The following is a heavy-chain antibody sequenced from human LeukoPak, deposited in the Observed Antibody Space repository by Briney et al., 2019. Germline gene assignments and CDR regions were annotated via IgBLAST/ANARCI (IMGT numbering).Heavy chain of an antibody. D-gene: IGHD3-10*01. Sequence: GGSLRLSCAASGFTFSRYWMHWVRQAPGKGLVWVSRINSDATSTSYADSVKGRFTISRDNSKNTLYLQMNSLRAEDTAVYYCAKYYGSGSYIMVYYFDYWGQGTLVTVSS. CDR2: INSDATST. CDR1: GFTFSRYW. V-gene: IGHV3-74*01. J-gene: IGHJ4*02. CDR3: AKYYGSGSYIMVYYFDY.